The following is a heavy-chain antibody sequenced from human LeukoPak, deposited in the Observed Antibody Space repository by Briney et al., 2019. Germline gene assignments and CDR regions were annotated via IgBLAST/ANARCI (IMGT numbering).Heavy chain of an antibody. CDR2: IIPIFGTA. J-gene: IGHJ4*02. CDR1: GGTFSSYA. D-gene: IGHD3-3*01. V-gene: IGHV1-69*13. Sequence: SVKVSCKASGGTFSSYAISWVRQAPGQGLEWMGGIIPIFGTANYAQKFQGRVTITADESTSTAYMELSSLRSEDTAVYYCARSSSGVVIPDGNYFDYWGQGTLVTVSS. CDR3: ARSSSGVVIPDGNYFDY.